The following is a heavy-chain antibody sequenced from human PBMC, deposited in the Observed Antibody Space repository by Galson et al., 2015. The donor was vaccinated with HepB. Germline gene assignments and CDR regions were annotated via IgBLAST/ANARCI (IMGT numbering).Heavy chain of an antibody. Sequence: ALRLSCAAAGFTFGDYYRSWVRQAPGEGLEWVSYISSSGNTIYYANSVKGRFTISSDNAKNSLYLQMNSLRADDTAVYYCATYNWKLGSFEYWGQGTQVTVSS. D-gene: IGHD1-20*01. CDR2: ISSSGNTI. CDR3: ATYNWKLGSFEY. J-gene: IGHJ4*02. CDR1: GFTFGDYY. V-gene: IGHV3-11*01.